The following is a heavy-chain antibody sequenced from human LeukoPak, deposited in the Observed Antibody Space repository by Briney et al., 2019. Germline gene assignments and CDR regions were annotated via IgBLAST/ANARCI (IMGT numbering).Heavy chain of an antibody. V-gene: IGHV4-61*08. Sequence: PSQTLSLTCAVSGGSISSGGYSWSWIRQPPGKGLEWIGYIYYSGSTNYNPPLKSRVTISVDTSKNQFSLKLSSVTAADTAVYYCAGDSVAARPGYYYYGMDVWGQGTTVTVSS. CDR3: AGDSVAARPGYYYYGMDV. CDR2: IYYSGST. J-gene: IGHJ6*02. D-gene: IGHD6-13*01. CDR1: GGSISSGGYS.